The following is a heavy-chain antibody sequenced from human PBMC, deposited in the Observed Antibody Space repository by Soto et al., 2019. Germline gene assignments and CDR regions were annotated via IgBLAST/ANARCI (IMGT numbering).Heavy chain of an antibody. CDR1: GYTFTSYG. CDR3: ARAEKYYDFWSGYYARDGWYFDY. D-gene: IGHD3-3*01. J-gene: IGHJ4*02. Sequence: QVQLVQSGAEVKKPGASVKVSCKASGYTFTSYGISWVRQAPGQGLEWMGWISAYNGNTNYAQKLQGRVAMTTDTSTSTAYMELRSLRSDDTAVYYCARAEKYYDFWSGYYARDGWYFDYWGQGTLVTVSS. V-gene: IGHV1-18*01. CDR2: ISAYNGNT.